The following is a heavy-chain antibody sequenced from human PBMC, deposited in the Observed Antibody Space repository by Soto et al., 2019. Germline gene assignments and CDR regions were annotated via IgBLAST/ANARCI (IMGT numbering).Heavy chain of an antibody. J-gene: IGHJ4*02. Sequence: EVQLLESGGGLVERGGSLRLSCAASGFTFSSYAMSWVRQAPGKGLEWVSAISGSGGSTYYADSVKGRFTISRDNSKNTLYLQMNSLRADATAVYYCAKDPISYYYDSSGQDYWGQGTLVTVSS. D-gene: IGHD3-22*01. CDR3: AKDPISYYYDSSGQDY. CDR2: ISGSGGST. V-gene: IGHV3-23*01. CDR1: GFTFSSYA.